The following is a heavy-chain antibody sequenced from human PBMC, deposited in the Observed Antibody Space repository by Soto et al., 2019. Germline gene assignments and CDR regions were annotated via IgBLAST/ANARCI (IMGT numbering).Heavy chain of an antibody. Sequence: GGSLRLSCAASGFTFGDYWMHWVRQPPGKGPEWVSRMTGDGRTTQYADSVKGRFTASRDNAKRTLYLQMKSLRAEDTAVYYCATDEVDYWGPGTLVTVSS. CDR3: ATDEVDY. CDR2: MTGDGRTT. J-gene: IGHJ4*02. CDR1: GFTFGDYW. V-gene: IGHV3-74*03.